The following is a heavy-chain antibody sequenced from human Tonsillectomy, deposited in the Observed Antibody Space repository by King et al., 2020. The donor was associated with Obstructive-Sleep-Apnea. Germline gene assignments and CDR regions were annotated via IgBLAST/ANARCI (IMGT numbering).Heavy chain of an antibody. D-gene: IGHD3-9*01. J-gene: IGHJ4*02. CDR1: GFTFSDYF. CDR2: TSSASIYT. V-gene: IGHV3-11*06. Sequence: VQLVESGGGLVKPGGSLRLSCAASGFTFSDYFMSWIRQAPGKGLEWVSYTSSASIYTNYADSVKGRFTISRDNAKNSLYLQMNSLGAEDTAVYYCAGDLRYSRFDYWGQGTLVTVSS. CDR3: AGDLRYSRFDY.